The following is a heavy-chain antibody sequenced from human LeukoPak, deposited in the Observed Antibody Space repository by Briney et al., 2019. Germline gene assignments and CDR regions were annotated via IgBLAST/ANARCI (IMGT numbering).Heavy chain of an antibody. Sequence: QAGGSLRLSCAASGFNFANHAMSWVRQTAGKGLEWVSAISGGGDITYYADSVKGRFTISRDNSKDTLFLQMHSPRPGDTAVYYCVREDTPATANYWGQGTLVTISS. CDR1: GFNFANHA. D-gene: IGHD2-21*02. CDR2: ISGGGDIT. V-gene: IGHV3-23*01. J-gene: IGHJ4*02. CDR3: VREDTPATANY.